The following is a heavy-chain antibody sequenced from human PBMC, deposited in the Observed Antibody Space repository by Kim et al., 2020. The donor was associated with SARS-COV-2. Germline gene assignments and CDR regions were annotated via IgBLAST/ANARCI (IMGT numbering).Heavy chain of an antibody. J-gene: IGHJ5*02. CDR3: GKGGRGVSTPFDP. Sequence: KFYAASVKGRFPISRANSKNTLYLEMSSLRREDTAVYYCGKGGRGVSTPFDPWGHGTLVTSPQ. D-gene: IGHD3-10*01. V-gene: IGHV3-30*02. CDR2: K.